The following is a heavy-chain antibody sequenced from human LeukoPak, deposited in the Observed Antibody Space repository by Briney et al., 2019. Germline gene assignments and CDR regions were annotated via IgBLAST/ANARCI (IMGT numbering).Heavy chain of an antibody. CDR1: GFSLSTSGMC. J-gene: IGHJ6*02. V-gene: IGHV2-70*11. CDR2: IDWDDDR. CDR3: ARSSRDHYYNYGMDV. Sequence: SGPALVKPTQTLTLTCTFSGFSLSTSGMCVSWIRQPPGKALEWLARIDWDDDRYYNTSLKTRLTISKDTSKNQVVLTMTNMDPVDTATYYCARSSRDHYYNYGMDVWGQGTLVAVSS. D-gene: IGHD5-24*01.